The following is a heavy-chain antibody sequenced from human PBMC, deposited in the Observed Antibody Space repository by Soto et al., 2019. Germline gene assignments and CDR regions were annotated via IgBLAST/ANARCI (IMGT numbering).Heavy chain of an antibody. J-gene: IGHJ4*02. CDR2: IYYSGST. CDR1: GGSISSSSYY. Sequence: PSETLSLTCPVSGGSISSSSYYWGWIRQPPGKGLEWIGSIYYSGSTYYNPSLKSRVTISVDTSKNQFSLKLSSVTAADTAVYYCARQGGYCSSTSCPQKQRGLDYWGQGTLVTVSS. D-gene: IGHD2-2*01. V-gene: IGHV4-39*01. CDR3: ARQGGYCSSTSCPQKQRGLDY.